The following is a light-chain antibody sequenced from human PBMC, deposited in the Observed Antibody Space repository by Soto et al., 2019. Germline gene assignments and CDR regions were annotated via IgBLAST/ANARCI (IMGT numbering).Light chain of an antibody. V-gene: IGLV2-14*01. J-gene: IGLJ1*01. Sequence: QSALTQPASVSGSPGQSITISCTGTSSDVGDYNYVSWYQQHPGKAPKLMIYEVSYRPSGVSNRFSGSKSGNTASLTISGLQPEDEADYYCISYTSSNTYVFGTGTKVTVL. CDR1: SSDVGDYNY. CDR3: ISYTSSNTYV. CDR2: EVS.